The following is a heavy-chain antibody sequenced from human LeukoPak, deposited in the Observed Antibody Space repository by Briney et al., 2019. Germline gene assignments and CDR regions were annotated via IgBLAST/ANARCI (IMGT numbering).Heavy chain of an antibody. J-gene: IGHJ5*02. D-gene: IGHD5-12*01. CDR3: ARGTGSWLRLTRWFDP. CDR1: GYTFTNYD. V-gene: IGHV1-8*01. CDR2: MNPNSGNT. Sequence: VASVKVSCKASGYTFTNYDINWVRQATGQGLEWMGWMNPNSGNTDYAQKLQGRVTMTRNTSISTAYMELSSLVSEDTAVYYCARGTGSWLRLTRWFDPWGQGTLVTVSS.